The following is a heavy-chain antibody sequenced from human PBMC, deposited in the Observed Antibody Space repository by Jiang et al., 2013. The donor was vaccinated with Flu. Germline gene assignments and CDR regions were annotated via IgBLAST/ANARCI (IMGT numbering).Heavy chain of an antibody. CDR2: TYYRSKWYN. Sequence: QTLSLTCAISGDSVSSNSAAWNWIRQSPSRGLEWLGRTYYRSKWYNDYAVSVKSRITINPDTSKNQFSLQLNSVTPEDTAVYYCAREGGEYYYDSSGYRGFDYWGQGTLVTVSS. CDR1: GDSVSSNSAA. J-gene: IGHJ4*02. CDR3: AREGGEYYYDSSGYRGFDY. V-gene: IGHV6-1*01. D-gene: IGHD3-22*01.